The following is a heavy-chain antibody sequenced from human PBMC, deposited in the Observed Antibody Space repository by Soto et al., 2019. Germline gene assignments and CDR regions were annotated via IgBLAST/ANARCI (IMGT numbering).Heavy chain of an antibody. CDR2: ISGSGGNA. D-gene: IGHD1-7*01. J-gene: IGHJ4*02. V-gene: IGHV3-23*01. CDR1: GLTFSSYA. CDR3: ARDPTGTTRNFDC. Sequence: EVQLFESGGDLVQPGGSLRLSCAASGLTFSSYALSWVRQAPGKGLEWVSAISGSGGNAYYADSVRGRFTISRDNSKNTLYLQMNSLRAEDTALYYCARDPTGTTRNFDCWGQGTLVTVSS.